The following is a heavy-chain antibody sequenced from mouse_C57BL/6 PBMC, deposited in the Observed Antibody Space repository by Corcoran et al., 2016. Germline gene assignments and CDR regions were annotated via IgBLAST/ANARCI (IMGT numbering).Heavy chain of an antibody. CDR3: ARNYDYDWYFDV. Sequence: QVQLKQSGAELVRPGASVKLSCKASGYTFTDYYINWVKQRPGQGLEWIARIYPGSGNTYYNEKFKGKATLTAEKSSSTAYMQLSSLTSEDSAVYFCARNYDYDWYFDVWGTGTTVTVSS. D-gene: IGHD2-4*01. CDR1: GYTFTDYY. CDR2: IYPGSGNT. J-gene: IGHJ1*03. V-gene: IGHV1-76*01.